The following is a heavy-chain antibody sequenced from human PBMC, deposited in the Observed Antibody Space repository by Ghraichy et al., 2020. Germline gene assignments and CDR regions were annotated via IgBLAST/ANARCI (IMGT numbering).Heavy chain of an antibody. Sequence: GGSLRLSCAASGFTFATYAMSWVRQAPGKGLEWVSTFIGSGTRTYYPDSVKGRFTISRDNSKNMLYLQMNSLRAEDTAVYYCASLIFGSSGYYIDYWGQGTLVTVSS. CDR2: FIGSGTRT. J-gene: IGHJ4*02. CDR1: GFTFATYA. D-gene: IGHD3-22*01. V-gene: IGHV3-23*01. CDR3: ASLIFGSSGYYIDY.